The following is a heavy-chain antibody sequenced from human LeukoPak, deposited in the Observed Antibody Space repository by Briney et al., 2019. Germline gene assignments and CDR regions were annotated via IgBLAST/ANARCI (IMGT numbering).Heavy chain of an antibody. D-gene: IGHD2-2*01. Sequence: SETLSLTCTVSGGSISSSSYYWGWIRQPPGKGLEWIGSIYYSGSTYYNPSLKSRVTISVDTSKNQFSLKLSSVTAADTAVYYCARHVPLFIVVVPAASGFDYWGQGTLVTVSS. CDR2: IYYSGST. V-gene: IGHV4-39*01. CDR1: GGSISSSSYY. J-gene: IGHJ4*02. CDR3: ARHVPLFIVVVPAASGFDY.